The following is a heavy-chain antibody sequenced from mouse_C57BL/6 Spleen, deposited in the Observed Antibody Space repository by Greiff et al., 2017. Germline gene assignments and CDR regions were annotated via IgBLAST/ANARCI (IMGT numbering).Heavy chain of an antibody. CDR1: GFTFSDYG. CDR3: ALYYGSPAWFAY. J-gene: IGHJ3*01. V-gene: IGHV5-17*01. Sequence: EVKLMESGGGLVKPGGSLTLSCAASGFTFSDYGMHWVRQAPEKGLEWVAYISSGSSTIYYADTVKGRFTISRDNAKNTLFLQMTSLRSEDTAMYYCALYYGSPAWFAYWGQGTLVTVSA. D-gene: IGHD1-1*01. CDR2: ISSGSSTI.